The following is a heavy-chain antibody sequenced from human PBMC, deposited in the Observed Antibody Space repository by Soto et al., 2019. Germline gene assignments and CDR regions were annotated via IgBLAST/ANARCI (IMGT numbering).Heavy chain of an antibody. V-gene: IGHV1-18*04. CDR3: ARTMYSSSSSGFDP. D-gene: IGHD6-6*01. CDR2: ISANNGNT. CDR1: GYTFTGDY. J-gene: IGHJ5*02. Sequence: ASVKGYFKDSGYTFTGDYMHWVRQAPGQGLEWMGWISANNGNTNYAQKLQGRVTMTTDTSTSTAYMELRSLRSDDTAVYYCARTMYSSSSSGFDPWGQGTLVTVSS.